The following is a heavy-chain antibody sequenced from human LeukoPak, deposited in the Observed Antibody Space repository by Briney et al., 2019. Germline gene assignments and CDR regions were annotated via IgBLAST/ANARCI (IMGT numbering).Heavy chain of an antibody. CDR1: GFTFNSFA. V-gene: IGHV3-23*01. CDR3: AKSLGVGGYTRYKGFDQ. Sequence: GGSLRLACAASGFTFNSFAMNWVRQAPGKGLEWVSSISGSDGSSHYADFVKGRFTISRDNSKNTLHLQMNSLRAEDTAVYYCAKSLGVGGYTRYKGFDQWGQGTLVTVSS. D-gene: IGHD3-16*02. J-gene: IGHJ4*02. CDR2: ISGSDGSS.